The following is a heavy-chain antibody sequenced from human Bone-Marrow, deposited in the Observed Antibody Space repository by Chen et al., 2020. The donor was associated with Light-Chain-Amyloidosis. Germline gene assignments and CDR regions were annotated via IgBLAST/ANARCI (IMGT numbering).Heavy chain of an antibody. CDR2: INWDSTAT. J-gene: IGHJ3*02. CDR3: VRDHNWAFDI. V-gene: IGHV3-48*01. CDR1: GFVFSAYS. Sequence: EVQLVESGGGLVQPGGSLRLPCFASGFVFSAYSMNWVRQAPVKGLEWISYINWDSTATYYPGSMRRRCTISRDNGKNSLYLQLNSLRAEDTALYFCVRDHNWAFDIWGQGTVVTVSS.